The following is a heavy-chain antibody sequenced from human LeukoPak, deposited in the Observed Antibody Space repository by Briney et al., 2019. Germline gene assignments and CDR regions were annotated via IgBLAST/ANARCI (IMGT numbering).Heavy chain of an antibody. J-gene: IGHJ5*02. D-gene: IGHD5-12*01. CDR2: INPNSGGT. Sequence: ASVKVSCAASGYTFTDYYMNWVRQAPGQGLEWMGWINPNSGGTNYAQKFQGRVTMTRYTSTSTAYMELSRLISDDTAVHYCASDPPSVYSRLNWFDPWGQGSLVTVSS. V-gene: IGHV1-2*02. CDR1: GYTFTDYY. CDR3: ASDPPSVYSRLNWFDP.